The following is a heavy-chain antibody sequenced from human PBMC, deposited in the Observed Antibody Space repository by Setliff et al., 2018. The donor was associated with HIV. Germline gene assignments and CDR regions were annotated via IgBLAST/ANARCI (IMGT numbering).Heavy chain of an antibody. D-gene: IGHD6-13*01. J-gene: IGHJ4*02. V-gene: IGHV4-59*12. CDR1: GGSISGYY. CDR3: AREGGRQQPLDY. Sequence: SETLSLTCTVSGGSISGYYWSWIRQPPGKGLEWIGYITYSGSTKYNPSLKSRVTISIDTSKNQFSLNLTSVTAADTAVYYCAREGGRQQPLDYWGQGRLVTVSS. CDR2: ITYSGST.